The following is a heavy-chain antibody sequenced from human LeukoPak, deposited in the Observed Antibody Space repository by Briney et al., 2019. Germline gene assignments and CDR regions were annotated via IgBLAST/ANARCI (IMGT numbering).Heavy chain of an antibody. D-gene: IGHD5-18*01. CDR3: ARRGGYSYRLNY. V-gene: IGHV4-61*01. CDR2: IYYSGST. Sequence: SETLSLTCTVSGGSVSSGSYYWGWIRQPPGKGLEWIGYIYYSGSTNYNPSLKSRVTISVDTSKNQFSLKLSSVTAADTAVYYCARRGGYSYRLNYWGQGTLVTVSS. CDR1: GGSVSSGSYY. J-gene: IGHJ4*02.